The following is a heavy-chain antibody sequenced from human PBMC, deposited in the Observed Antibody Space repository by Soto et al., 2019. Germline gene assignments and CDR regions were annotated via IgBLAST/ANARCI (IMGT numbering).Heavy chain of an antibody. Sequence: EVQLVESWGGLVQPGGSLRLSCAASGFTVSSYEMHWVRQDTGKGLEWVSLIATTGDTYYQGSVKGRFTISRDNAKNSLYLQMNSLRAGDTALYYCARVSWVRGVIGTFDIWGRGTMVTVSS. D-gene: IGHD3-10*01. CDR1: GFTVSSYE. V-gene: IGHV3-13*04. CDR3: ARVSWVRGVIGTFDI. J-gene: IGHJ3*02. CDR2: IATTGDT.